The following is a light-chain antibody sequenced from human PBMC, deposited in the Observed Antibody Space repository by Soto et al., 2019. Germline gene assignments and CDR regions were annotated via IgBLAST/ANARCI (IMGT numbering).Light chain of an antibody. CDR2: DAS. V-gene: IGKV3-15*01. J-gene: IGKJ2*01. CDR3: HQYNSWPPGT. Sequence: EIVLTQSQAILSVYPGERAPRPCRASQSISRSLAWYQQKPGQAPRLLISDASTRATGIPARFSGSGSGTEFTLTISSLQSEDFALYYCHQYNSWPPGTFGQGTEVDIK. CDR1: QSISRS.